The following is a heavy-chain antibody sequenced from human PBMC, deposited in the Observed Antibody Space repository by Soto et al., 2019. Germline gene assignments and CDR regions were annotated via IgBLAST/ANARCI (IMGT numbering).Heavy chain of an antibody. CDR1: GGSISGYY. CDR2: AYYSGST. V-gene: IGHV4-59*01. D-gene: IGHD6-19*01. Sequence: QVQLQESGPGLVKPSETLSLTCTVSGGSISGYYWSWIRQPPGKGLEWIGYAYYSGSTNYNPSLKSRVTISVDTSKNQFSLELNSVSAADTAVYYCARGRQWLDDWGQGTLVTVSS. CDR3: ARGRQWLDD. J-gene: IGHJ4*02.